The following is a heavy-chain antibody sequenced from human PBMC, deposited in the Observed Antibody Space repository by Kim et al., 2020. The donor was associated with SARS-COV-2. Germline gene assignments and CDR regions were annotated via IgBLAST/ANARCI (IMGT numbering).Heavy chain of an antibody. D-gene: IGHD5-18*01. J-gene: IGHJ4*02. Sequence: GGSLRLSCSASGFTFSSYPMHWVRQAPGKGLEYLSSISGNGGSTHHADSVKGRFTISRDNSMNTLYLQMSGLRTKDTAVYYCVKDQNEYSYGFYFDYWGQGTLVSVSS. V-gene: IGHV3-64D*06. CDR2: ISGNGGST. CDR1: GFTFSSYP. CDR3: VKDQNEYSYGFYFDY.